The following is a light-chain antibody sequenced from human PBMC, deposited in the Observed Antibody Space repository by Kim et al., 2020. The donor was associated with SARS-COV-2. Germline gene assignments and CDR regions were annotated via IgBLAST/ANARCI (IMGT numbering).Light chain of an antibody. CDR3: QQRSNWYT. Sequence: PGESATLSCRASQSIGSSLAWYQHKRGQAPRLLSYDAFNRATGIPARFSGSGSGTDFTLTISSLEPEDFAVYYCQQRSNWYTFGQGTRLEI. J-gene: IGKJ2*01. CDR1: QSIGSS. CDR2: DAF. V-gene: IGKV3-11*01.